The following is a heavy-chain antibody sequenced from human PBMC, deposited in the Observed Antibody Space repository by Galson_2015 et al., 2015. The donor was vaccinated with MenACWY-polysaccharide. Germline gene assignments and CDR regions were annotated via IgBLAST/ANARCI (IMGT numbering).Heavy chain of an antibody. CDR2: IKRDGSET. Sequence: SLRLSCAASGFSFSTYWMSWVRQAPGKGLEWVASIKRDGSETYFVDSVKGRCTISRDNAENSLRLQVNSLRAEDTAVNYCARGHYQLEVWGQGTTVTVSS. CDR3: ARGHYQLEV. D-gene: IGHD1-26*01. CDR1: GFSFSTYW. V-gene: IGHV3-7*04. J-gene: IGHJ6*02.